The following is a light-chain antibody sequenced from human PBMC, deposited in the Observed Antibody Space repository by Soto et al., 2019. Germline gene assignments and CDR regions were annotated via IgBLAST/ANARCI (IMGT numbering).Light chain of an antibody. CDR1: SSDVGGYNY. J-gene: IGLJ1*01. CDR3: SSYTSSSTLV. Sequence: QSVLTQPASVSGSPGQAITISCTGTSSDVGGYNYVSWYQQHPGKAPKLMIYDVSNRPSGVSNRFSGSKSGNTASLTISGLQAEEEADYYFSSYTSSSTLVFGTGTKVTVL. V-gene: IGLV2-14*01. CDR2: DVS.